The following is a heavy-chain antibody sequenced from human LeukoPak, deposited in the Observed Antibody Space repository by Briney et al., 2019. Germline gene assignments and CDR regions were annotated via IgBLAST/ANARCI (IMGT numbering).Heavy chain of an antibody. Sequence: GGSLRLSCAASGFTFSSYGMHWVRQAPGKGLEWVAVISYDGSNKYYADSVKGRFTISRDNSKNTLYLQMNSLRAEDTAVYYCAKDLAVAGTNYYYGMDVWGQGTTVTVPS. CDR2: ISYDGSNK. D-gene: IGHD6-19*01. J-gene: IGHJ6*02. CDR3: AKDLAVAGTNYYYGMDV. V-gene: IGHV3-30*18. CDR1: GFTFSSYG.